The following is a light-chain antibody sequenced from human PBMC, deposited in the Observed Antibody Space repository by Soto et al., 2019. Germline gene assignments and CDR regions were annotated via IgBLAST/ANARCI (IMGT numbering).Light chain of an antibody. J-gene: IGKJ1*01. CDR3: QQYHTYPGT. CDR1: QSISGW. V-gene: IGKV1-5*01. CDR2: DAS. Sequence: DIQMTQSPSTLSASVGDRVTITCRASQSISGWLAWYQQKPGKAPKLLIYDASTLEGGVPSGLSGSGSGTEFTLTISSLQPDDFATYYCQQYHTYPGTFGQGTKVEIK.